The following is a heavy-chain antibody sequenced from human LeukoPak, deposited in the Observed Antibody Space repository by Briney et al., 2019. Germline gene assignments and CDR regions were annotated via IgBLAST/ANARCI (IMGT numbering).Heavy chain of an antibody. D-gene: IGHD6-19*01. CDR1: GFTFSSYW. CDR3: ARTGSGWQPGDY. J-gene: IGHJ4*02. V-gene: IGHV3-7*05. Sequence: QPGGSLRLSCAASGFTFSSYWMSWVRQAPGKGLEWVANIKQDGSEKYYVDSVKGRFTISRDNAHNSLYLQMNTLSPEDTAVYYCARTGSGWQPGDYWGQGTLVTVSS. CDR2: IKQDGSEK.